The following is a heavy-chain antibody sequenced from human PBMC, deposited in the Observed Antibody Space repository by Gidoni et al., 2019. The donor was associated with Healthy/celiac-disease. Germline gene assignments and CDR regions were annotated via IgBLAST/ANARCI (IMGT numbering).Heavy chain of an antibody. CDR1: GFTFDDYA. D-gene: IGHD3-3*01. V-gene: IGHV3-43D*03. CDR3: AKDSSYDLAYYGMDV. CDR2: ISWAGGST. J-gene: IGHJ6*02. Sequence: EVQLVESGGVVVQPGGSLRLACAASGFTFDDYAMHWVRHAPGKGLEWVSLISWAGGSTYYADSVKGRFTISRDNSKNSLYLQMNSLRAEDTALYYCAKDSSYDLAYYGMDVWGQGTTVTVSS.